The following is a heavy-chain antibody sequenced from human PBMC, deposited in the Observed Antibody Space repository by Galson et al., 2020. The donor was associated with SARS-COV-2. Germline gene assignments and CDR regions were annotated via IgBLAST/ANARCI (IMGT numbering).Heavy chain of an antibody. D-gene: IGHD6-13*01. CDR2: ISGSGGST. CDR3: AKFLHIAAAGTEGAFDY. V-gene: IGHV3-23*01. Sequence: GGSLRLSCAASGFTFSSYAMSWVRQAPGKGLEWVSAISGSGGSTYYADSVKGRFTISRDNSKNTLYLQMNSLRAEDTAVYYCAKFLHIAAAGTEGAFDYWGQGTLVTVSS. J-gene: IGHJ4*02. CDR1: GFTFSSYA.